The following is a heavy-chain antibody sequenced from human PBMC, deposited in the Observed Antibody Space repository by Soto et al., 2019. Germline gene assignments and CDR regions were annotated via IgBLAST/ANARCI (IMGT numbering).Heavy chain of an antibody. D-gene: IGHD4-4*01. CDR3: ARLSYSNYDYYYYYMAV. Sequence: GGSLRLSCAASGFTFSSYSMNWVRQAPGKGLEWVSSISSSSSYIYYADSVKGRFTISRDNAKNSLYLQMNSLRAEDTAVYYCARLSYSNYDYYYYYMAVWARGTTVIVSS. CDR2: ISSSSSYI. V-gene: IGHV3-21*01. J-gene: IGHJ6*03. CDR1: GFTFSSYS.